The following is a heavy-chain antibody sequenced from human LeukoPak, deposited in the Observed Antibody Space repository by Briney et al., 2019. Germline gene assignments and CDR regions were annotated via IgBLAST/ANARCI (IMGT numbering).Heavy chain of an antibody. V-gene: IGHV1-46*01. CDR1: GYTFTSYY. D-gene: IGHD1-26*01. CDR3: ARRSQGYMVGATFYYFDY. Sequence: ASVKVSCKASGYTFTSYYMHWVRQAPGQGLEWMGIINPSGGSTSYAQKFQGRVTMTRDTSTSTVYMELSSLRSEDTAVYYCARRSQGYMVGATFYYFDYWGQGTLVTVSS. J-gene: IGHJ4*02. CDR2: INPSGGST.